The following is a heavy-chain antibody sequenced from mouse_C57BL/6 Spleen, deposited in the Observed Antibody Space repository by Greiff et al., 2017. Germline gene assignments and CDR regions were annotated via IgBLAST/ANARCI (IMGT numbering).Heavy chain of an antibody. CDR2: IDPETGGT. Sequence: QVHVKQSGAELVRPGASVTLSCKASGYTFTDYEMHWVKQTPVHGLEWIGAIDPETGGTAYNQKFKGKAILTADKSSSTAYMELRSLTSEDSAVYYCTRGPYPFAYWGQGTLVTVSA. CDR3: TRGPYPFAY. J-gene: IGHJ3*01. CDR1: GYTFTDYE. D-gene: IGHD2-10*01. V-gene: IGHV1-15*01.